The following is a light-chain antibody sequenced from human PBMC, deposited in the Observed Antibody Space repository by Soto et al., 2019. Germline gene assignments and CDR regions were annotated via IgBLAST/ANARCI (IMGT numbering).Light chain of an antibody. CDR3: ATWDSSLSVVV. Sequence: QSVLTQPPSVSAAPGQKVTMSCSGSSSNIGSNFVSWYQHPPGTAPNLLIYENNRRRSGVSDRFSGSKSGTSATLDITGLQTGDEADYYCATWDSSLSVVVFGGGTKVTVL. CDR1: SSNIGSNF. J-gene: IGLJ3*02. V-gene: IGLV1-51*02. CDR2: ENN.